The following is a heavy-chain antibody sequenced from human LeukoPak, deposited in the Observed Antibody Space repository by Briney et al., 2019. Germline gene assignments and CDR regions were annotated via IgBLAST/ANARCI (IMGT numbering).Heavy chain of an antibody. Sequence: ASVKVSCKASGGTFSSYAISWVRQAPGQGLEWMGGIIPIFGTANYAQKFQGRVTITADESTSTAYMELSSLRSEDTAVYYCARDLSLRKRPNRSGYDAFDIWGQGTVVTVSS. D-gene: IGHD6-25*01. CDR1: GGTFSSYA. CDR2: IIPIFGTA. V-gene: IGHV1-69*01. J-gene: IGHJ3*02. CDR3: ARDLSLRKRPNRSGYDAFDI.